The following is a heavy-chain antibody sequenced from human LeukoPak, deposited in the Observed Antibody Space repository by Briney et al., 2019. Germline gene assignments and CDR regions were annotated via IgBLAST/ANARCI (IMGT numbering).Heavy chain of an antibody. Sequence: ASVKVSCKASGYTFTGHYMHWVRQAPGQGLEWMGWINPNSGGTNYAQKFQGRVTMTRDTSISTAYMELSRLRSDDTAVYYCARVLGYYYYMDVWGKGTTVTVSS. V-gene: IGHV1-2*02. CDR3: ARVLGYYYYMDV. CDR2: INPNSGGT. CDR1: GYTFTGHY. J-gene: IGHJ6*03.